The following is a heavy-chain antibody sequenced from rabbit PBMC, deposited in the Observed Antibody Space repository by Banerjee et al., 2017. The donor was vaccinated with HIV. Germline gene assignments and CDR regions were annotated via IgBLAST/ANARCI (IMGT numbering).Heavy chain of an antibody. J-gene: IGHJ4*01. D-gene: IGHD4-1*01. CDR1: GFDLSSYYY. CDR2: IGTGSDDST. CDR3: ARDRSGGRWHFNL. Sequence: QDQVKESGGGLVQPGASLTLTCTASGFDLSSYYYIYWVRQAPGKGLEWIACIGTGSDDSTYYASWAKGRFTISKTSSTTVTLQMTSLTAADTATYFCARDRSGGRWHFNLWGQGTLVTVS. V-gene: IGHV1S45*01.